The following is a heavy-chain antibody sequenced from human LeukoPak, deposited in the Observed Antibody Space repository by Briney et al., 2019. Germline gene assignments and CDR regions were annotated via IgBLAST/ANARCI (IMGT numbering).Heavy chain of an antibody. CDR2: ISGSGGST. V-gene: IGHV3-23*01. Sequence: GGSLRLSCAASGFTFSSYAMSWVRQAPGKGLEWVSAISGSGGSTYYADSVKGRFTISRDNSKNTLYLQMNSLRAEDTAVYYCAKGVALLWFGELVSWGQGTLVTVSS. CDR3: AKGVALLWFGELVS. D-gene: IGHD3-10*01. J-gene: IGHJ5*02. CDR1: GFTFSSYA.